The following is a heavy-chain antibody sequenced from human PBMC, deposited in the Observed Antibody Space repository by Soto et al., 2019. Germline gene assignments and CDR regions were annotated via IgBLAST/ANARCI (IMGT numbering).Heavy chain of an antibody. D-gene: IGHD2-15*01. J-gene: IGHJ4*02. V-gene: IGHV3-48*01. CDR3: ARDGGYCSGGSCYFLGY. CDR2: ISSSSSTI. Sequence: GGSLRLSCAASGFTFSSYSMNWVRQAPGKGLEWVSYISSSSSTIYYADSVKGRFTISRDNAKNSLYLQMNSLRAEDTAVYYCARDGGYCSGGSCYFLGYWGQGTLVTVSS. CDR1: GFTFSSYS.